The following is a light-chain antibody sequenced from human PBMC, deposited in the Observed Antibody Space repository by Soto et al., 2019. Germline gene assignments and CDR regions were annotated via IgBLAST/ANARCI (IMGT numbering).Light chain of an antibody. Sequence: QSVLTQPASVSGSPGQSSTISFTGTSSDVGSYNLVSWYQQHPGKAPKLMIYEGSKRPSGVSNRFSGSKSGNTASLTISGLQAEDEADYYCCSYAGSSYVFGTGTKVTVL. V-gene: IGLV2-23*01. J-gene: IGLJ1*01. CDR1: SSDVGSYNL. CDR3: CSYAGSSYV. CDR2: EGS.